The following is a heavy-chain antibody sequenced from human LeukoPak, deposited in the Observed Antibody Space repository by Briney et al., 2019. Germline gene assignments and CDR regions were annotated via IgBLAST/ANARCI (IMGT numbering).Heavy chain of an antibody. CDR3: AKLKPAMVTGFDY. CDR1: GFTFNNYA. CDR2: ISGSGGST. V-gene: IGHV3-23*01. J-gene: IGHJ4*02. Sequence: GGSLRLSCAVSGFTFNNYAMSWVRQGPGKGLEWVSAISGSGGSTYYADSVKGRFTISRDNSKNTLYLQMNSLRAEDTAVYYCAKLKPAMVTGFDYWGQGTLVTVSS. D-gene: IGHD4/OR15-4a*01.